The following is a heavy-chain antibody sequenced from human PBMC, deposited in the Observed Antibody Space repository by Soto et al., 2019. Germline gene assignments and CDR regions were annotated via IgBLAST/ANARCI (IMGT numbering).Heavy chain of an antibody. V-gene: IGHV1-18*01. D-gene: IGHD3-10*01. CDR1: GYTFSSYG. CDR2: ISDYNGNT. J-gene: IGHJ6*02. Sequence: QVQLVQSGVEVKKAGASVKVSCKASGYTFSSYGISWARQAPGQGLEWMGWISDYNGNTHYAQKFRARLNMTTDTYTRTGYMELRGLRSDDTAGYFCAREGYYSGSGTYSPPRYYGMDVWGQGTTVTVSS. CDR3: AREGYYSGSGTYSPPRYYGMDV.